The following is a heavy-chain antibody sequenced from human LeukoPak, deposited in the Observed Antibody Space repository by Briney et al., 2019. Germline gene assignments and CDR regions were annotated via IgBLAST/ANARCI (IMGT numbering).Heavy chain of an antibody. CDR2: ISYDGRNK. Sequence: GGPRRLSCAASGFPFSNHGMHWVRQAPGKGLEWVAVISYDGRNKYYADSVKGRFTISRDNSQNTLSLQMTSLRAEDTAVYYCVKDGDDSGWNYFDYWGQGTLVTVSS. V-gene: IGHV3-30*18. D-gene: IGHD6-19*01. CDR3: VKDGDDSGWNYFDY. J-gene: IGHJ4*02. CDR1: GFPFSNHG.